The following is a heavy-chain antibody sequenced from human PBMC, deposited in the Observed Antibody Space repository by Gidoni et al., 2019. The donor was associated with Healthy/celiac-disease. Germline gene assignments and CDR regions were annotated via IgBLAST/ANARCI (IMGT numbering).Heavy chain of an antibody. CDR3: ARSVYYDSRGYQGGDY. D-gene: IGHD3-22*01. CDR2: ISSSSSTI. V-gene: IGHV3-48*04. J-gene: IGHJ4*02. CDR1: GFTFSSYS. Sequence: EVQLVESGGGLVQPGGSLRLSCAASGFTFSSYSMNWVRQAPGKGLEWVSYISSSSSTIYYAESVKGRFTISRDNAKNSLYLQMNSLRAEDTAVYYCARSVYYDSRGYQGGDYWGQGTLVTVSS.